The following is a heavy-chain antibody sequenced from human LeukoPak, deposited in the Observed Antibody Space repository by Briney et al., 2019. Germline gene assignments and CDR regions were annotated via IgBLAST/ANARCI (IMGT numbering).Heavy chain of an antibody. D-gene: IGHD6-13*01. V-gene: IGHV4-59*01. J-gene: IGHJ4*02. CDR2: IYYSGST. CDR1: GGSISSYY. Sequence: SKTLSFTCTVSGGSISSYYWSWIRQPPGKGLEWIGYIYYSGSTNYNPSLKSRVTISVDTSKNQFSLKLSSVTAADTAVYYCARAAAGLYYFDYWGQGTLVTVSS. CDR3: ARAAAGLYYFDY.